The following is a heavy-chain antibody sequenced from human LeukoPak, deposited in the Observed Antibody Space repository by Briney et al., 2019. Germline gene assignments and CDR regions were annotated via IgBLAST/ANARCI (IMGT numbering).Heavy chain of an antibody. J-gene: IGHJ4*02. V-gene: IGHV3-48*03. D-gene: IGHD6-19*01. CDR3: AKESSVAGAGLLDY. Sequence: GGSLRLSCAASGFTFSSYEMNWVRQAPGKGLEWVSYISSSGSTIYYADSVKGRFTISRDNAKNSLYLQMNSLRAEDTALYYCAKESSVAGAGLLDYWGQGTLVTVSS. CDR2: ISSSGSTI. CDR1: GFTFSSYE.